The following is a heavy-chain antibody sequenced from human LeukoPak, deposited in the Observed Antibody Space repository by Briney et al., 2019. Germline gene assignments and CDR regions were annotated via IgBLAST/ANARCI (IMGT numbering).Heavy chain of an antibody. V-gene: IGHV1-18*01. J-gene: IGHJ5*02. CDR3: ARDGYSHFEGVDP. CDR1: GFTFSNYG. Sequence: ASVKVSCKASGFTFSNYGINWVRQAPGQGLEWMGWISAYNGNTNYAQKFQGRVTMTTDTSTSTAYMELRSLRSDDTAVYYCARDGYSHFEGVDPWGQGTLVTVSS. D-gene: IGHD5-18*01. CDR2: ISAYNGNT.